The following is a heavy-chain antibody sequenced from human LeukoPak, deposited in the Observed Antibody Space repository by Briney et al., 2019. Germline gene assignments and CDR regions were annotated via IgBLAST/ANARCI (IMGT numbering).Heavy chain of an antibody. Sequence: GGSLRLSCAASGFTLSDYHINWIRQSPGKGLEWVSYISSSGNTMYYADSVKGRFTVSRDNAKNSLYLQMNSLRAEDTAVYYCARGFRHYYDSSGYLDYWGQGTLVTVSS. CDR2: ISSSGNTM. J-gene: IGHJ4*02. D-gene: IGHD3-22*01. V-gene: IGHV3-11*01. CDR1: GFTLSDYH. CDR3: ARGFRHYYDSSGYLDY.